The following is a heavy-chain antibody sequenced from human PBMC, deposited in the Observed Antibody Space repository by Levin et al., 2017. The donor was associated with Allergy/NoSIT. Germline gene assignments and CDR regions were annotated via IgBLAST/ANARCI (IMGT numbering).Heavy chain of an antibody. Sequence: GGSLRLSCAASGFTFSSYAMSWVRQTPGKGLEWVSGIRVSGGSTYYADSVKGRFTISRDNSQNTLYLQMNSLRAEDTAVYYCAKKYDSNSYYFYSMDVWGQGTTVTVSS. CDR2: IRVSGGST. CDR1: GFTFSSYA. CDR3: AKKYDSNSYYFYSMDV. V-gene: IGHV3-23*01. J-gene: IGHJ6*02. D-gene: IGHD4-11*01.